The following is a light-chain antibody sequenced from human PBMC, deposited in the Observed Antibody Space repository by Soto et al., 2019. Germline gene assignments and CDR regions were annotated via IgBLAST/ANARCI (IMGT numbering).Light chain of an antibody. CDR1: SSDVGGYNY. J-gene: IGLJ1*01. Sequence: LTQPPSASGSPGQSVTISCTGTSSDVGGYNYVSWYQQHPGKAPKLMIYEVSKRPSGVPDRFSGSKSGNTASLTVSGLQAEDEADYYCSSYAGSNYVFGTG. V-gene: IGLV2-8*01. CDR2: EVS. CDR3: SSYAGSNYV.